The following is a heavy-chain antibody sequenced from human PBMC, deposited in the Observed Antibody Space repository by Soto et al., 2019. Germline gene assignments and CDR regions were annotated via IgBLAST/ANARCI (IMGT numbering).Heavy chain of an antibody. Sequence: QVQLVESGGGVVQPVRSLRLSCAASGFTFSSYGMNWVRQAPGKGLERVAVIWYDGSNKNYADSVKGRFTISRDNSKNTMYRQMNSLSAEDTAVYYCARATWGSRWYSGFDPWGQGNLVTVSS. CDR1: GFTFSSYG. CDR3: ARATWGSRWYSGFDP. D-gene: IGHD6-13*01. CDR2: IWYDGSNK. J-gene: IGHJ5*02. V-gene: IGHV3-33*01.